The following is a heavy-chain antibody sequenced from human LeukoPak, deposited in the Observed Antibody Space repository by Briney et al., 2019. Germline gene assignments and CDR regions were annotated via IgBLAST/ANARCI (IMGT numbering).Heavy chain of an antibody. V-gene: IGHV1-2*02. Sequence: GASVKVSCKASGYTFTGYYMHWVRQAPGQGLEWMGWINPYSGGTNYAQKFQGRVTMTRDTSISTAYMELSRLRSDDTAVYYCARDGSGLLSYFDYWGQGTLVTVSS. J-gene: IGHJ4*02. CDR3: ARDGSGLLSYFDY. CDR2: INPYSGGT. CDR1: GYTFTGYY. D-gene: IGHD3-10*01.